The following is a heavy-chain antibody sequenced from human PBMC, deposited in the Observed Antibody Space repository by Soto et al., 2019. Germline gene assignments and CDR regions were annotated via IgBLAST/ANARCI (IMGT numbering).Heavy chain of an antibody. V-gene: IGHV4-59*01. D-gene: IGHD1-20*01. CDR2: IYYSGST. Sequence: SKTLSLTCSVSGGSISNNFWSWIRQPPGKALEWIGSIYYSGSTNYNPSLKTRVTILVDTSKNQFSLELNSVTAADTAVYFCARGPDNWSFFYDPWGQGTLVTVSS. CDR3: ARGPDNWSFFYDP. CDR1: GGSISNNF. J-gene: IGHJ5*02.